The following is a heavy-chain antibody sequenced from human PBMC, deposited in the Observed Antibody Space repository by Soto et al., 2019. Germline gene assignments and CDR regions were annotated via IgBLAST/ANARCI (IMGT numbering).Heavy chain of an antibody. CDR1: GFTFSDYC. V-gene: IGHV3-11*01. J-gene: IGHJ4*02. CDR2: ISSSGSTI. D-gene: IGHD4-17*01. CDR3: ARVHRSTVTTCYFDY. Sequence: GASRRLSCAASGFTFSDYCMSGSGQAPGKGLEWVSYISSSGSTIYYADSVKGRFTISRDNAKNSLYLQMNSLRAEDTAVYYCARVHRSTVTTCYFDYWGQGTLVTVSS.